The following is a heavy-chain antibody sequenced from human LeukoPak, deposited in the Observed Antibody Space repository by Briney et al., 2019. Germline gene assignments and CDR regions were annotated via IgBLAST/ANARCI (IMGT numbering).Heavy chain of an antibody. CDR3: AGLMVRGSYNWFDP. Sequence: GGSLRLSCAASGFTFSSYAMSWVRQAPGKGLEWVSAISGSGGSTYYADSVKGRFTISRDNSKNTLYLQMNSLRAEDTAVYYCAGLMVRGSYNWFDPWGQGTLVTVSS. CDR1: GFTFSSYA. J-gene: IGHJ5*02. V-gene: IGHV3-23*01. D-gene: IGHD3-10*01. CDR2: ISGSGGST.